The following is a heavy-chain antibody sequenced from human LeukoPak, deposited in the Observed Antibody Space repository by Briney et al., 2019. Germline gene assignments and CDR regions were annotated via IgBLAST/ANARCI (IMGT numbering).Heavy chain of an antibody. Sequence: GGSLRLSCVVSGFTFSESWMSWVRQAPGKGLGWVASLNLDGSDKYYVDSVKGRFTISRDNAKNSLYLQMDSLRAEDTALYYCAKDNTGILDYWGQGTLVTVSS. CDR1: GFTFSESW. CDR2: LNLDGSDK. D-gene: IGHD3-10*01. J-gene: IGHJ4*02. CDR3: AKDNTGILDY. V-gene: IGHV3-7*03.